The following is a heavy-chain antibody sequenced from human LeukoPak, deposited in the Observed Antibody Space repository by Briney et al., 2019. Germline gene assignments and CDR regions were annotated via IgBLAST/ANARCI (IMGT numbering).Heavy chain of an antibody. CDR2: ISGSDGST. V-gene: IGHV3-23*01. D-gene: IGHD2-15*01. J-gene: IGHJ4*02. CDR3: AKDSTSAWAAYYFDY. CDR1: GFTYSSYA. Sequence: EGSLRLSCAASGFTYSSYAMSWVRQTPGKGLEWVSTISGSDGSTYYADSVKGRFTISRDNSKNTLYLQMNSLRAEDTAVYYCAKDSTSAWAAYYFDYWGQGTLVTVSS.